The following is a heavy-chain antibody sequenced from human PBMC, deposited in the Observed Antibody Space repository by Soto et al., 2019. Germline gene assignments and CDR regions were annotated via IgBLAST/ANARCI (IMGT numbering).Heavy chain of an antibody. D-gene: IGHD3-10*01. J-gene: IGHJ4*02. V-gene: IGHV1-8*01. CDR1: GDTFTTYD. CDR2: INPNSGNI. CDR3: ARGRASGSYYLLDY. Sequence: ASVKVSCKASGDTFTTYDINWLRQSTGHGLEWMGWINPNSGNIGYAQRFQGRVTMTRDTAIRTAYMEVSSLRSDDTAVYYCARGRASGSYYLLDYWGQGTLVTVSS.